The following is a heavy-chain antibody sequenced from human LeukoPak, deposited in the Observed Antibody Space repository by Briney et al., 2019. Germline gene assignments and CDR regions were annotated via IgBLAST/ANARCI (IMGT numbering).Heavy chain of an antibody. V-gene: IGHV1-69*13. J-gene: IGHJ4*02. Sequence: ASVKVSCKASGGTFSSYAISWVRQAPGQGLEWMGGIIPIFGTANYAQKFQGRVTITVDESTSTAYMELSSLRSEDTAVYYCARVAVIPSTRTVDERRFLEWFGGKPLGFDYWGQGTLVTVSS. CDR2: IIPIFGTA. CDR1: GGTFSSYA. CDR3: ARVAVIPSTRTVDERRFLEWFGGKPLGFDY. D-gene: IGHD3-3*01.